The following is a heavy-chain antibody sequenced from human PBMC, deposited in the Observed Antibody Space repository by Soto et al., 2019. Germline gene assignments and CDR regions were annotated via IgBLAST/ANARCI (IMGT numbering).Heavy chain of an antibody. J-gene: IGHJ6*02. Sequence: SGPTLVNPTETLTLTCAVSGISLSNSRVGVSWVRQPPGKALEWLAHIFSNDEKSYSASLKSRLTIAKDTSISQVNLTMTNMDPVDIATYLCARNPDDYGGRHYFYGLDVWGQGTTVTVSS. CDR2: IFSNDEK. V-gene: IGHV2-26*01. D-gene: IGHD4-17*01. CDR1: GISLSNSRVG. CDR3: ARNPDDYGGRHYFYGLDV.